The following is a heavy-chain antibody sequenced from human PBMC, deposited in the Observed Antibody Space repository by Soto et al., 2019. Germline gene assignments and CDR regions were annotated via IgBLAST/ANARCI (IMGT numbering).Heavy chain of an antibody. J-gene: IGHJ3*02. V-gene: IGHV3-23*01. CDR2: ISGSGGGK. CDR1: GFTFSSYA. CDR3: ALESQWFGAFDI. Sequence: EVQLLESGGGLVQPGGSLRLSCAASGFTFSSYAMSWVRQAPGKGLGWVSAISGSGGGKYYADSVKGRFTIPRDNSKNTLYLQMNSLRAEDTAVYYCALESQWFGAFDIWGQGTMVTVSS. D-gene: IGHD3-10*01.